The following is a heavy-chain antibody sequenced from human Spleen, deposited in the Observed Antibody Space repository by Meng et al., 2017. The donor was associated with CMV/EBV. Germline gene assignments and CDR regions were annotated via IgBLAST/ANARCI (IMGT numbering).Heavy chain of an antibody. CDR2: ISSSGSTI. V-gene: IGHV3-48*03. D-gene: IGHD6-13*01. J-gene: IGHJ3*02. Sequence: GEPLKISCAASGFTFSSYEMNWVRQAPGKGLEWVSYISSSGSTIYYADSVKGRFTISRDNAKDSLYLQMNSLRAEDTAVYYCARNMYSGSWYDAFDMWGQGTMVTVSS. CDR1: GFTFSSYE. CDR3: ARNMYSGSWYDAFDM.